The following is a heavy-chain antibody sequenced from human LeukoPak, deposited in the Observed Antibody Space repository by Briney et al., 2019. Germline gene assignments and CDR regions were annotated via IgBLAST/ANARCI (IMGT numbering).Heavy chain of an antibody. D-gene: IGHD3-10*01. J-gene: IGHJ4*02. CDR3: AKDFYGSGSWFDY. CDR2: IRYDGSNK. Sequence: GGSLRLSCAASGFTFSSYGMHWVRQAPGKGLEWVAFIRYDGSNKYYADSVKGRFTISRDNSRNTLYLQMNSLRAEDTAVYYCAKDFYGSGSWFDYWGQGTLVTVSS. V-gene: IGHV3-30*02. CDR1: GFTFSSYG.